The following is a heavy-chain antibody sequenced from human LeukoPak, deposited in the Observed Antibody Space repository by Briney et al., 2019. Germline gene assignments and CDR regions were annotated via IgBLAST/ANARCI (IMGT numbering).Heavy chain of an antibody. CDR3: ARELGGYDAY. V-gene: IGHV3-21*01. Sequence: GGSLRLSCAASGSTFSSYSMNWVRQAPGKGLEWVSSISSSSSYIYYADSVKGRFTISRDNAKNSLYLQMNSLRAEDTAVYYCARELGGYDAYWGQGTLVTVSS. J-gene: IGHJ4*02. CDR1: GSTFSSYS. CDR2: ISSSSSYI. D-gene: IGHD5-12*01.